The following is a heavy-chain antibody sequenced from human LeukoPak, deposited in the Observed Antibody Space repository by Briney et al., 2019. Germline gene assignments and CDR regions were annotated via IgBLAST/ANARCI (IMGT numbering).Heavy chain of an antibody. CDR3: ASTPGYSSGWYAPDY. D-gene: IGHD6-19*01. CDR2: IIPIFGTA. V-gene: IGHV1-69*13. CDR1: GGTFSSYA. J-gene: IGHJ4*02. Sequence: GASVKVSCKASGGTFSSYAISWVRQAPGQGLEWMGGIIPIFGTANYAQKFQGRVTITADESTSTAYMELSRLRSEDTTVYYCASTPGYSSGWYAPDYWGQGTLVTVSS.